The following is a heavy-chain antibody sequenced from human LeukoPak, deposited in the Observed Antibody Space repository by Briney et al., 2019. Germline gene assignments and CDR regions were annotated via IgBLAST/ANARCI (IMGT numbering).Heavy chain of an antibody. J-gene: IGHJ6*03. V-gene: IGHV4-59*12. Sequence: SETLSLTCTVSGASIRSYFWSWIRQPPGKGLEWIGSIYYSGSTYYNPSLKSRVTISVDTSKNQFSLKLSSVTAADTAVYYCARTEYSSSWYYYYYYMDVWGKGTTVTVSS. CDR2: IYYSGST. D-gene: IGHD6-13*01. CDR3: ARTEYSSSWYYYYYYMDV. CDR1: GASIRSYF.